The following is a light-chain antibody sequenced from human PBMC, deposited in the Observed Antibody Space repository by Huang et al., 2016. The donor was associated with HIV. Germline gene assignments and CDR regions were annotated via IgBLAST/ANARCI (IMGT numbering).Light chain of an antibody. CDR3: QQYYSSPQT. V-gene: IGKV4-1*01. CDR2: WPS. Sequence: DIIMSQSPDSLTVSLGERATLKCRSSRSVYASSTSKNYMAWFQQKPGQPPRLLLFWPSSREVGVPDRVSGSGSGTHFTLTIANLQPEDAAIYYCQQYYSSPQTFGQGTRV. CDR1: RSVYASSTSKNY. J-gene: IGKJ1*01.